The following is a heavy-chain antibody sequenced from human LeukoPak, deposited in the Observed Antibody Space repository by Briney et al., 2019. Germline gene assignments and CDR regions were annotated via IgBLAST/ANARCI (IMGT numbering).Heavy chain of an antibody. V-gene: IGHV1-2*06. CDR2: INPNSGGT. CDR1: GYTFTGYY. D-gene: IGHD3-3*01. CDR3: AREVFESKRYDD. J-gene: IGHJ4*02. Sequence: ASVKVSCKASGYTFTGYYIHWVRQAPGHGLEWMGRINPNSGGTNYAQIFQGSVTMTRDTSISTAYMELSRLRSDDTAVYYCAREVFESKRYDDWGQGTLVTVSS.